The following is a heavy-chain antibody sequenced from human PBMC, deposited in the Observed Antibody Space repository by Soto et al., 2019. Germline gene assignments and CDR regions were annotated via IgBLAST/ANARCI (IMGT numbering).Heavy chain of an antibody. Sequence: GGSLRLSCAASGFTFSNAWMSWVRQAPGKGLEWVGRIKSKTDGGTTDYAAPVKGRFTISRDDSKNTLYLQMNSLKTEDTAVYYCTTALTLAYCGGDCYDPPDYWGQGTLVTVSS. J-gene: IGHJ4*02. D-gene: IGHD2-21*02. V-gene: IGHV3-15*01. CDR1: GFTFSNAW. CDR3: TTALTLAYCGGDCYDPPDY. CDR2: IKSKTDGGTT.